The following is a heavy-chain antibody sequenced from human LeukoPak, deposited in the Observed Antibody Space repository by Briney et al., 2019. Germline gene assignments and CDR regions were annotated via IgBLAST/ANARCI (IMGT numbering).Heavy chain of an antibody. CDR3: TRGGSVPATRSFDY. CDR1: GFTVSSDY. D-gene: IGHD6-19*01. Sequence: PGGSLRLSCSASGFTVSSDYMSWVRQAPGKGLAWLSVIYSGGSTYYAVSVKGRFTISRDNSKNTVYLQMNSLRVEDTAVYYCTRGGSVPATRSFDYWGQGTLVTVSS. J-gene: IGHJ4*02. CDR2: IYSGGST. V-gene: IGHV3-66*01.